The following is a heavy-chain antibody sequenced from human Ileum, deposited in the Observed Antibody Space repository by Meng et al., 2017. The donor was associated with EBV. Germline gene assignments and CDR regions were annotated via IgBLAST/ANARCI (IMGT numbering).Heavy chain of an antibody. D-gene: IGHD3-10*01. Sequence: QVQLPHVGAGRLNPPEPLSPPCPFDGGSFSGYYWGWIRQPPGKGLEWIGEINHSGSTNYNPSLKSRVTISVDTSKNQFSLKLSSVTAADTAVYYCARGNKVSDRGFDYWGQGTLVTVSS. CDR1: GGSFSGYY. CDR2: INHSGST. V-gene: IGHV4-34*01. CDR3: ARGNKVSDRGFDY. J-gene: IGHJ4*02.